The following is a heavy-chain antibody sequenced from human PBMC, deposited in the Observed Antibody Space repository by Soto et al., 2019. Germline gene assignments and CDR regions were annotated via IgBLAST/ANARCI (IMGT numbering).Heavy chain of an antibody. Sequence: PSATLLLSASSCRLSIRLRRFHCVLIRQPLGEGLEWIGSIYHTGNAYYNPSLKSRVTISFDTSKTQFALKLPSLPAADAALYYCARDIFESSDYTTEWFDPWGQGTLVPVS. CDR1: RLSIRLRRFH. CDR2: IYHTGNA. V-gene: IGHV4-39*01. J-gene: IGHJ5*02. D-gene: IGHD3-22*01. CDR3: ARDIFESSDYTTEWFDP.